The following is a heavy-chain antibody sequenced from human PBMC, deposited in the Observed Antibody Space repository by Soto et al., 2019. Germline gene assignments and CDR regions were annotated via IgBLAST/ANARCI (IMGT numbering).Heavy chain of an antibody. CDR1: GGSISSGGYS. CDR3: ARRGDYDSSWVHFDY. J-gene: IGHJ4*02. CDR2: IYHSGST. V-gene: IGHV4-30-2*01. Sequence: PSETLSLTCAVSGGSISSGGYSRSWIRQPPGKGLEWIGYIYHSGSTYYNPSLKSRVTISVDRSKNQFSLKLSSVTAADTAVYYCARRGDYDSSWVHFDYWGQGTFVTVSS. D-gene: IGHD3-22*01.